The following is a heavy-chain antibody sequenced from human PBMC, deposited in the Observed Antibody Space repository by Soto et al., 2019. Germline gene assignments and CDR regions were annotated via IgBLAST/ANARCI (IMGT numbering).Heavy chain of an antibody. J-gene: IGHJ4*02. Sequence: EVQLLESGGGLVQPGGSLRLSCAASGFTFSSYAMSWVRQAPGKGLEWVSAISGSGGSTYYEDSVKGRFTISRDNSKNTLYLQMNSLRAEDTAVYYCAKDRFEGTVTTVTDYWGQGTLVTVSS. CDR3: AKDRFEGTVTTVTDY. V-gene: IGHV3-23*01. D-gene: IGHD4-17*01. CDR1: GFTFSSYA. CDR2: ISGSGGST.